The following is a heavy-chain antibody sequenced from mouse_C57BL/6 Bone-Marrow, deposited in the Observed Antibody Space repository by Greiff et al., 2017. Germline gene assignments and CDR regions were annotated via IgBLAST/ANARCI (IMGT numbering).Heavy chain of an antibody. D-gene: IGHD1-1*01. CDR1: GFNIKDDY. Sequence: EVQLQQSGAELVRPGASVKLSCTASGFNIKDDYMHWVKQRPEQGLEWIGWIDPENGDTEYASKFQGNATITTDTSSNTAYLQLSTLTSEDTAVYYCTTVPLITTVVATDYFDYWGQGTTLTVSS. J-gene: IGHJ2*01. V-gene: IGHV14-4*01. CDR2: IDPENGDT. CDR3: TTVPLITTVVATDYFDY.